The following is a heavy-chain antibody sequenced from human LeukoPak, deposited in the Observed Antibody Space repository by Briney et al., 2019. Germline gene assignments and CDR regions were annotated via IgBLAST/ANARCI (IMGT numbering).Heavy chain of an antibody. Sequence: PSQTLSLTCTVSGGSISSGSYYWSWIRQPAGKGLEWIGRIYTSGSTNYNPSLKSRVTISVDTSKNQFSLKLSSVTAADTAVYYCAREGVWGRGEQQLVRVPEVSAQNWFDPWGQGTLVTVSS. D-gene: IGHD6-13*01. CDR2: IYTSGST. J-gene: IGHJ5*02. V-gene: IGHV4-61*02. CDR3: AREGVWGRGEQQLVRVPEVSAQNWFDP. CDR1: GGSISSGSYY.